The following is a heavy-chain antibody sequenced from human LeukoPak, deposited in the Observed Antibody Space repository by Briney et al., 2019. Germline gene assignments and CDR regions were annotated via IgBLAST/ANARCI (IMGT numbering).Heavy chain of an antibody. CDR3: ARSTKYSSPYYYYGMDV. J-gene: IGHJ6*02. CDR2: IIPIFGIA. V-gene: IGHV1-69*04. Sequence: VASVKVSCKASGGTFSSYAISWVRQAPGQGLEWMGRIIPIFGIANYAQKFQGRVTITADKSTSTAYMELSSLRSEDTAVYYCARSTKYSSPYYYYGMDVWGQGTTVTVSS. CDR1: GGTFSSYA. D-gene: IGHD6-13*01.